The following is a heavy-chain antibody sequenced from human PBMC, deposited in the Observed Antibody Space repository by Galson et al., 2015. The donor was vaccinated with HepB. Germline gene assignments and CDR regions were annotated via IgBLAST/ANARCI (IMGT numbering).Heavy chain of an antibody. CDR3: TSDRGYYDSSGYYPAY. V-gene: IGHV3-23*01. D-gene: IGHD3-22*01. CDR2: ISSSGRST. Sequence: SLRLSCAASGFTFSNNAMSWVRQAPGKGLEWVSCISSSGRSTYYADSVKGRFTISRDISKDTMYLQMSSLRAEDTAVYYCTSDRGYYDSSGYYPAYWGQGTLVTVSS. J-gene: IGHJ4*02. CDR1: GFTFSNNA.